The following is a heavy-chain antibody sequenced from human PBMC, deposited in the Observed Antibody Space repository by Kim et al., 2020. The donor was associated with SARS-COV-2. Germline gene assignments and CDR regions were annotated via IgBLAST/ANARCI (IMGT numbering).Heavy chain of an antibody. CDR2: INHSGST. CDR1: GGSFSGYY. CDR3: ARAPWSYYDSSGYYGGGFDY. Sequence: SETLSLTCAVYGGSFSGYYWSWIRQPPGKGLEWIGEINHSGSTNYNPSLKSRVTISVDTSKNQFSLKLSSVTAADTAVYYCARAPWSYYDSSGYYGGGFDYWGQGTLVTVSS. V-gene: IGHV4-34*01. J-gene: IGHJ4*02. D-gene: IGHD3-22*01.